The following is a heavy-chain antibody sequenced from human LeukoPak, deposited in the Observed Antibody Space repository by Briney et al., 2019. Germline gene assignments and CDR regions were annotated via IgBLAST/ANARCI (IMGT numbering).Heavy chain of an antibody. CDR3: ARYYDSSGYYEDY. Sequence: GSSVKVSCKASGGTFSSYAISWVRQAPGQGLEWVGWISAYNGNTNYAEKVQGRVTMTTDTSTSTAYMELRSLRSDDTTVYYCARYYDSSGYYEDYWGQGTLVTVSS. CDR1: GGTFSSYA. CDR2: ISAYNGNT. J-gene: IGHJ4*02. V-gene: IGHV1-18*01. D-gene: IGHD3-22*01.